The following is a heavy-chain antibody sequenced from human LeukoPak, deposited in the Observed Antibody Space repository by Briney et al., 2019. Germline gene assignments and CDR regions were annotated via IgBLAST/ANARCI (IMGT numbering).Heavy chain of an antibody. CDR2: ISYDGSNK. V-gene: IGHV3-30-3*01. CDR3: ARGSQQLVDSADY. J-gene: IGHJ4*02. CDR1: GFTFSSYA. Sequence: GGSLRLSCAASGFTFSSYATHWVRQAPGKGLEWVAVISYDGSNKYYADSVKGRFTISRDNSKNTLYLQMNSLRAEDTAVYYCARGSQQLVDSADYWGQGTLVTVSS. D-gene: IGHD6-13*01.